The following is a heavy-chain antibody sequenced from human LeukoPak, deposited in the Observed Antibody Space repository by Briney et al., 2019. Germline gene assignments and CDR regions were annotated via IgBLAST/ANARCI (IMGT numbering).Heavy chain of an antibody. J-gene: IGHJ4*02. CDR3: ARDDSSSLYYFDY. V-gene: IGHV3-30*03. D-gene: IGHD6-13*01. CDR2: KSYDGSNK. Sequence: GRSLRLSCAASGFTFSSYGMHWVRQAPGKGLEWVAVKSYDGSNKYYADSVKGRFTISRDNSKNTLYLQMNSLRAGDTAVYYCARDDSSSLYYFDYWGQGTLVTVSS. CDR1: GFTFSSYG.